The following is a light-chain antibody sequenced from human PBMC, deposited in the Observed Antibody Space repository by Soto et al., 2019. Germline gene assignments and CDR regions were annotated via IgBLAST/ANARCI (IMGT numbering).Light chain of an antibody. Sequence: DIQMTQSPSTVSASVGDRVTITCRASQSISYWLAWYQQKPGKAPKLLIYDASTLESGVPSRFSGSGSGTDFTLTISSLQPDDFATYYCQQYNSYWGTFGQGTKLEIK. V-gene: IGKV1-5*01. J-gene: IGKJ2*01. CDR2: DAS. CDR1: QSISYW. CDR3: QQYNSYWGT.